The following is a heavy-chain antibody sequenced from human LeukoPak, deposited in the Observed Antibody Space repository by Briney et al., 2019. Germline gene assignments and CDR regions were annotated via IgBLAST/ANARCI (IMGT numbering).Heavy chain of an antibody. CDR3: AKEFPYYYDTSGYYHDY. J-gene: IGHJ4*02. Sequence: GGSLRLSCAASGFTFSTYAMTWVRQTPGKGLEWVSTISDSGSSTFYADSVKGRFTISRDNSENTLYLQMNSLRAEDTAVYYCAKEFPYYYDTSGYYHDYWGQGTLVTVSS. CDR1: GFTFSTYA. V-gene: IGHV3-23*01. D-gene: IGHD3-22*01. CDR2: ISDSGSST.